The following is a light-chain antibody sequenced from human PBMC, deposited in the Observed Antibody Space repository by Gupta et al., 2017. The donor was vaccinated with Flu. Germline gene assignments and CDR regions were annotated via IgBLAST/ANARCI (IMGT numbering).Light chain of an antibody. CDR2: EVS. Sequence: QSALSQPASVSGSPGHSITVSCVGTSSDIGAYDFVSWYQQHPDKAPKLIMFEVSSRPSGISDRFSGSKSGETASLTISGLQAEDEADYYCSSYTTSATRVFGGGTKLTVL. CDR1: SSDIGAYDF. V-gene: IGLV2-14*01. CDR3: SSYTTSATRV. J-gene: IGLJ3*02.